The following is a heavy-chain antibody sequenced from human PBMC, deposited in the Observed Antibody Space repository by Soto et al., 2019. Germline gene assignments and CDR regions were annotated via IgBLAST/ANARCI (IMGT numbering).Heavy chain of an antibody. D-gene: IGHD5-18*01. CDR2: IDPNSGAT. J-gene: IGHJ6*02. Sequence: QVYLVQSGAEVRRPGASVKVSCTAFGYILTGYSLHWVRQAPGQGLEWMGWIDPNSGATNSAERFHGRVSMTRDTSTGAAYLELSSLRSDDTAVYYCARGYGSSPNMELRFGMDVWGQGTTISVSS. CDR1: GYILTGYS. V-gene: IGHV1-2*02. CDR3: ARGYGSSPNMELRFGMDV.